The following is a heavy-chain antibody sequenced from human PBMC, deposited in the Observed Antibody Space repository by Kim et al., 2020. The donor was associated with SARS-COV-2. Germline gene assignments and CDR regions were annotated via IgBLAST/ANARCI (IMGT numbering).Heavy chain of an antibody. CDR2: IWYDGSNT. D-gene: IGHD2-8*02. J-gene: IGHJ3*02. V-gene: IGHV3-33*01. CDR1: GFTFSKYG. CDR3: ARGGYCTADACYFDAFHI. Sequence: GGSLRLSCAPSGFTFSKYGIHWVRQAPGKGLEWVGVIWYDGSNTDYADSVKGRFTISRDNSDTLHLQMNSLRADDTAVYYCARGGYCTADACYFDAFHIWGEGTMVTVSS.